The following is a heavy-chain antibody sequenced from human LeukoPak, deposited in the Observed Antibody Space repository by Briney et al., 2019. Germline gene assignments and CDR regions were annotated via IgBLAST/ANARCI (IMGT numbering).Heavy chain of an antibody. J-gene: IGHJ5*01. CDR2: INRSGST. CDR3: ARGDGYLDS. V-gene: IGHV4-4*02. D-gene: IGHD5-24*01. CDR1: GDSISSSSW. Sequence: SGTLSLTCAVSGDSISSSSWWSWVRQPPGKGLEWIGKINRSGSTNYNPSLKSRVTISLDTSKIQFSLTLSSVTAADTAVYYCARGDGYLDSWGQGTLVTVSS.